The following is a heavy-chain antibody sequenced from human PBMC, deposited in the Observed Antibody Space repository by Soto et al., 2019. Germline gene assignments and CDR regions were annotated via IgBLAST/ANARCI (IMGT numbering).Heavy chain of an antibody. CDR1: GGSVSSGSYY. CDR3: ARDVSGDGIAVAGSFDY. CDR2: IYYSGST. Sequence: SETLSLTCTVSGGSVSSGSYYWSWIRQPPGKGLEWIGYIYYSGSTNYNPSLKSRVTISVDTSKNQFSLKLSSVTAADTAVYYCARDVSGDGIAVAGSFDYWGQGTLVTVSS. V-gene: IGHV4-61*01. J-gene: IGHJ4*02. D-gene: IGHD6-19*01.